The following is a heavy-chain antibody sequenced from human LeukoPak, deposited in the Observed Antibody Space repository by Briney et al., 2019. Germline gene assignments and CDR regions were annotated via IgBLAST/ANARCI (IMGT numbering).Heavy chain of an antibody. CDR3: ARDMVVTAPWGFDP. CDR1: GFTFRSYG. D-gene: IGHD2-21*02. Sequence: PGRSLRLSCAASGFTFRSYGMHWVRQAPGKGLEWVAVIWYDGSNIYYADSVKGRFTISRDNSKNTLYLQMNSLRAEDTAVYYCARDMVVTAPWGFDPWGQGTLVTVSS. V-gene: IGHV3-33*01. CDR2: IWYDGSNI. J-gene: IGHJ5*02.